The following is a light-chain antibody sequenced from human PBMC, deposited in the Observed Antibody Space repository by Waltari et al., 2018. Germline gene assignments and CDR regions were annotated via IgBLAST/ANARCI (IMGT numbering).Light chain of an antibody. CDR1: QSVLYSSNNRNY. CDR3: QQYYTTPH. V-gene: IGKV4-1*01. Sequence: DIVMTQSPDSLAVSLGERASIHCKSRQSVLYSSNNRNYLAWYQQKPGQPPKLLIYWASTRESGVPDRFSGSGSGTDFTLTISSLQAEDVAVYYCQQYYTTPHFGQGTRLEIK. CDR2: WAS. J-gene: IGKJ5*01.